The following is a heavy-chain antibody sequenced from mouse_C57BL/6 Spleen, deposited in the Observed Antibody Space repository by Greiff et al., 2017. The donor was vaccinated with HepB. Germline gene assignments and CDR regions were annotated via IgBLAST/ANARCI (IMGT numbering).Heavy chain of an antibody. CDR2: ISSGGSYT. CDR3: ARQLTGGYFDY. CDR1: GFTFSSYG. D-gene: IGHD4-1*01. V-gene: IGHV5-6*01. J-gene: IGHJ2*01. Sequence: EVKVVESGGDLVKPGGSLKLSCAASGFTFSSYGMSWVRQTPDKRLEWVATISSGGSYTYYPDSVKGRFTISRDNAKNTLYLQMSSLKSEDTAMYYCARQLTGGYFDYWGQGTTLTVSS.